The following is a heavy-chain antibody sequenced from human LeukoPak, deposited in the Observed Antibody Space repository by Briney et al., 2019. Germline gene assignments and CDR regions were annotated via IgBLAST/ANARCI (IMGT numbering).Heavy chain of an antibody. V-gene: IGHV3-33*06. D-gene: IGHD6-19*01. CDR1: GFTFSSYG. J-gene: IGHJ4*02. CDR3: AKDLYSSGWYIFDY. Sequence: PGGSLRPSCAASGFTFSSYGMHWVRQAPGKGREGGAVIWYDGSNKYYADSVKGRFTISRDNSKHTLYLQMNSLRAEDTAVYYCAKDLYSSGWYIFDYWGQGTLVTVSS. CDR2: IWYDGSNK.